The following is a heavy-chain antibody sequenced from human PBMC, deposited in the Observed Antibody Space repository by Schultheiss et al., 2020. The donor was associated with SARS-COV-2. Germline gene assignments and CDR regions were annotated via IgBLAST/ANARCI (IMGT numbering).Heavy chain of an antibody. V-gene: IGHV4-61*02. J-gene: IGHJ4*02. CDR2: IYISGST. Sequence: SETLSLTCTVSGGSISSSSYYWSWIRQPAGKGLEWIGRIYISGSTYYNPSLKSRVTISVDTSKNQFSLTVSSVTAADTALYYCARRGYTYGSPTFDYWGQGSLVTVSS. CDR1: GGSISSSSYY. D-gene: IGHD5-18*01. CDR3: ARRGYTYGSPTFDY.